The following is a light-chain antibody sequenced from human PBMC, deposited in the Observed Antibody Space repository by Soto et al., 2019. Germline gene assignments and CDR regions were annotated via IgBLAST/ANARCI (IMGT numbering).Light chain of an antibody. CDR3: SSYTTSNTLV. CDR2: DVT. CDR1: SSDIGAYDY. Sequence: QSVLTQPASVSGSPGQSITISCTGTSSDIGAYDYVSWYQRQPGKAPKLMIYDVTKWPSGVSNRFSGSKSGNTASLTISGLQPEDEADYYCSSYTTSNTLVFGGGTKLTVL. V-gene: IGLV2-14*01. J-gene: IGLJ2*01.